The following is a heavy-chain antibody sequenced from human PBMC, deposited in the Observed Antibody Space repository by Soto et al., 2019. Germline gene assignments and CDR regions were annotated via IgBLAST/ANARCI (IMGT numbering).Heavy chain of an antibody. V-gene: IGHV3-33*01. Sequence: QVQLVESGGGVVQPGRSLRLSCAASGFTFSSYGMHWVRQAPGKGLEWVAVIWYDGSNKYYADSVKGRFTISRDNSKNTLYLQMNSLRAEDTAVYYCARNHIWSGYYTLWIRYYYYGMDVWGQGTTVTVSS. J-gene: IGHJ6*02. CDR2: IWYDGSNK. D-gene: IGHD3-3*02. CDR1: GFTFSSYG. CDR3: ARNHIWSGYYTLWIRYYYYGMDV.